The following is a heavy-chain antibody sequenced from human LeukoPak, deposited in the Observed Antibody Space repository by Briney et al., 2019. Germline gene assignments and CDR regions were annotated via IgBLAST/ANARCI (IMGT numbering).Heavy chain of an antibody. V-gene: IGHV1-2*02. CDR1: GFIFSNYY. CDR3: ARDSDGDRETAFDI. D-gene: IGHD7-27*01. J-gene: IGHJ3*02. CDR2: TNHNSGDT. Sequence: AASVKLSCEASGFIFSNYYMHWVRQAPGQGPEWVAWTNHNSGDTNYAPSVKGRFTMSRDTSKSTVYMKLNWLRADDTAVYYCARDSDGDRETAFDIWGQGTMVTVSS.